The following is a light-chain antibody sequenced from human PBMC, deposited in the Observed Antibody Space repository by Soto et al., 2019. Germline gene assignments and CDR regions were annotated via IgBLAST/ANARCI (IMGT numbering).Light chain of an antibody. CDR1: NSDVGGYNY. V-gene: IGLV2-14*01. J-gene: IGLJ3*02. Sequence: QSALTQPASVAGSPGQSISIPCTGTNSDVGGYNYVSWYQHHPGKAPKLVIYEGNNRPAGVSSRFFGSKSGNTAFLTISGLQAEDEADYYCSSYATGDQGVFGGGTQLTVL. CDR3: SSYATGDQGV. CDR2: EGN.